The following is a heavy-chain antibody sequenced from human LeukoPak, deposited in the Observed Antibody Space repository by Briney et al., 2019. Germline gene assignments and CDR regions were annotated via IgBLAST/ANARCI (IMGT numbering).Heavy chain of an antibody. CDR1: GGSISSYY. CDR3: ARGRDSYKPLDY. J-gene: IGHJ4*02. Sequence: SETLSLTCTLSGGSISSYYWSWIRQPAGKGLEWIGRIYTSGSTNYNPSLKSRVTMSVDTSKNQFSLKLSSVTAADTAVYYCARGRDSYKPLDYWGQGTLVTVSS. D-gene: IGHD5-24*01. CDR2: IYTSGST. V-gene: IGHV4-4*07.